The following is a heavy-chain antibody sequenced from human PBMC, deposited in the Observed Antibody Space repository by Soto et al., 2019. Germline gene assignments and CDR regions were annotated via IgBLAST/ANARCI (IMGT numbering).Heavy chain of an antibody. CDR1: GYTFTGYY. Sequence: QVQVVQSGAEVKKPGASVKVSCKASGYTFTGYYMHWVRQAPGQGLEWMGWINPNSGGTNYAQKFQGRGTMTRDTSISTAYMELSSLRSDDTAVYYCAGHYGGNSRGFDYWGQGTLVTVSS. J-gene: IGHJ4*02. V-gene: IGHV1-2*02. CDR2: INPNSGGT. D-gene: IGHD4-17*01. CDR3: AGHYGGNSRGFDY.